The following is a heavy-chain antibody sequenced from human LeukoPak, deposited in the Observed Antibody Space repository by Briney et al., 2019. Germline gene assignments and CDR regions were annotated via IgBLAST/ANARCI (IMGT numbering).Heavy chain of an antibody. CDR3: ARLVRWLQTTRWFDP. D-gene: IGHD5-24*01. CDR2: IYYSGST. J-gene: IGHJ5*02. V-gene: IGHV4-39*07. CDR1: GGSISSSSYY. Sequence: TSETLSLTCTVSGGSISSSSYYWGWIRQPPGKGLEWIGSIYYSGSTYYNPSLKSRVTISVDTSKNQFFLKLSSVTAADTAVYYCARLVRWLQTTRWFDPWGQGTLVTVSS.